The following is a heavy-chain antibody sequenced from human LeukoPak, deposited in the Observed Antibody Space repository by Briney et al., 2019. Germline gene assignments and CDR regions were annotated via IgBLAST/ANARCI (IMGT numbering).Heavy chain of an antibody. CDR2: IDTSGNT. CDR3: ARGIVRGVSAPDI. CDR1: GGSISIYR. D-gene: IGHD3-10*01. Sequence: DPSETLSLTCTLSGGSISIYRWSWVRQPAGKGLEWVGRIDTSGNTNYNPSLNGRVTMSVHTSKTQFYLNLRSVPAADTAIYYCARGIVRGVSAPDIWGQGTMVTVSS. J-gene: IGHJ3*02. V-gene: IGHV4-4*07.